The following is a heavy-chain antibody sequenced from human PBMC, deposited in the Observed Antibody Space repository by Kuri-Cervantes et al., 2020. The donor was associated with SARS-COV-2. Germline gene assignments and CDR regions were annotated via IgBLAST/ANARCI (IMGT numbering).Heavy chain of an antibody. CDR2: ISAYNGNT. CDR3: ARLSQESSGWYPPYYYYYGMDI. D-gene: IGHD6-19*01. CDR1: GYTFTSYG. Sequence: ASVKVSCKASGYTFTSYGISWLRQAPGQGLEWMGWISAYNGNTICAQKFQGRVTMTTDTSTSTAYMELRSLRSDDTAVYYCARLSQESSGWYPPYYYYYGMDIWGQGTTVTVSS. J-gene: IGHJ6*02. V-gene: IGHV1-18*01.